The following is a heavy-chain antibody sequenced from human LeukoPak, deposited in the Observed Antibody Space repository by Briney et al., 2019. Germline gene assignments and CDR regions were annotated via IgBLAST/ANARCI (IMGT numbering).Heavy chain of an antibody. CDR1: GFTFSSYT. CDR3: AKDYYYDSSGYFDY. J-gene: IGHJ4*02. V-gene: IGHV3-21*04. D-gene: IGHD3-22*01. Sequence: GGSLRLSCAASGFTFSSYTMNWVRQAPGKGLEWVSSISSSSSYIYYADSVKGRFTISRDNSKNTLYLQMNSLRAEDTAVYYCAKDYYYDSSGYFDYWGQGTLVTVSS. CDR2: ISSSSSYI.